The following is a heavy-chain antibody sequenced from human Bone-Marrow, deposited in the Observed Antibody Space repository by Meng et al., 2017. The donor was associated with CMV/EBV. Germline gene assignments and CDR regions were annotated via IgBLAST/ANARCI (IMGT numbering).Heavy chain of an antibody. CDR2: INPNSGGT. V-gene: IGHV1-2*02. J-gene: IGHJ6*02. Sequence: SVKVSCKASGYTFTGYYIHWVRQAPGQGLEWMGWINPNSGGTNYAQKFQGRVTMTRDTSISTAYMELSRLRSDDTAVYYCARFFVGASDYYGMDVWGQGTTVTVSS. CDR1: GYTFTGYY. D-gene: IGHD1-26*01. CDR3: ARFFVGASDYYGMDV.